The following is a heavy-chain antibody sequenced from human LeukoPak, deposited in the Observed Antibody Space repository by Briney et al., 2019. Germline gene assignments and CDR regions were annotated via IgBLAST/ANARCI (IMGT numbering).Heavy chain of an antibody. CDR1: GGSFSGYY. D-gene: IGHD3-3*01. J-gene: IGHJ4*02. CDR2: INHSGST. V-gene: IGHV4-34*01. CDR3: AKTIFGVVISPFDY. Sequence: SETLSLTCAVYGGSFSGYYWSWIRQPPGKGLEWIGEINHSGSTNYNPSLKSRVTISVDTSKNQFSLKLSSVTAADTAVYYCAKTIFGVVISPFDYWGQGTLVTVSS.